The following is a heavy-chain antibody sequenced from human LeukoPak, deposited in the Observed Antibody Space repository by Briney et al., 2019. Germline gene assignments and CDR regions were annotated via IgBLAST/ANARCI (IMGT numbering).Heavy chain of an antibody. CDR3: ARKIWSYSSSRPLDFDI. CDR2: IYYSGST. CDR1: GGSISSYY. Sequence: QPSETLSLTCTVSGGSISSYYWSWIRQPPGKGLEWIGYIYYSGSTNYNPSLKSRVTISVDTSKNQFSLKLSSVTAADTAVYYCARKIWSYSSSRPLDFDIWGQGTMVTVSS. V-gene: IGHV4-59*12. J-gene: IGHJ3*02. D-gene: IGHD6-13*01.